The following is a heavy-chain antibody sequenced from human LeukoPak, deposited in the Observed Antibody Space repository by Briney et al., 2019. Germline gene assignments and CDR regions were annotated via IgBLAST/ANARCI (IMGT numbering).Heavy chain of an antibody. V-gene: IGHV4-39*01. Sequence: PSETLSLTCTASGGSISSSSYYWGWIRQPPGKGLEWIGSIHYSGSTYYNPSLKSRVTISVDTSKNQFSLKLSSVTAADTAVYYCARVRKVTAIPAFGTFDYWGQGTLVTVSS. CDR1: GGSISSSSYY. J-gene: IGHJ4*02. CDR2: IHYSGST. CDR3: ARVRKVTAIPAFGTFDY. D-gene: IGHD2-21*02.